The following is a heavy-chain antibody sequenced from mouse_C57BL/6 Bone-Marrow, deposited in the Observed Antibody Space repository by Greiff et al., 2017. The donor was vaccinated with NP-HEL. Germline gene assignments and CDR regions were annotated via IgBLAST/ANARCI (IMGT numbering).Heavy chain of an antibody. Sequence: VQLQQSGAELARPGASVKLSCKASGYTFTSYGISWVKQRTGQGLEWIGEIYPRSGNTYYNEKFKGKATLTADKSSSPAYMELRSLTSEDSAVYFCARGGNYGGTGFAYWGQGTLVTVSA. D-gene: IGHD2-1*01. J-gene: IGHJ3*01. CDR2: IYPRSGNT. CDR3: ARGGNYGGTGFAY. V-gene: IGHV1-81*01. CDR1: GYTFTSYG.